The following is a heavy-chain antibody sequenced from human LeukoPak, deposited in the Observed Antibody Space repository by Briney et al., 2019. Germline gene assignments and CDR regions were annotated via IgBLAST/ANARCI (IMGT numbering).Heavy chain of an antibody. V-gene: IGHV4-34*01. CDR2: INHSGST. D-gene: IGHD3-10*01. Sequence: SETLSLTCAVYGGSFSGYYWSWIRQPPGKGLEWIGEINHSGSTNYNPSLKSRVTISVDTSKNQFSLKLSSVTAADTAVYYCARVLLRYYCGSGSGYFDYWGQGTLVTVSS. CDR3: ARVLLRYYCGSGSGYFDY. J-gene: IGHJ4*02. CDR1: GGSFSGYY.